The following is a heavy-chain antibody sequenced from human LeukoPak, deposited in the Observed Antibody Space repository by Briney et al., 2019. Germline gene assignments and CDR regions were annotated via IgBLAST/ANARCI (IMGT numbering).Heavy chain of an antibody. CDR3: ARVGALSSSWLLY. J-gene: IGHJ4*02. V-gene: IGHV3-48*03. D-gene: IGHD6-13*01. Sequence: GGSLRLSCAASGFTFSSYEMNWVRQAPGKGLEWVSSISRSATTMYYADSVKGRFTISRDNAKSSLYLQMNSLRAEDTAVYFCARVGALSSSWLLYWGQGTLVTVSS. CDR1: GFTFSSYE. CDR2: ISRSATTM.